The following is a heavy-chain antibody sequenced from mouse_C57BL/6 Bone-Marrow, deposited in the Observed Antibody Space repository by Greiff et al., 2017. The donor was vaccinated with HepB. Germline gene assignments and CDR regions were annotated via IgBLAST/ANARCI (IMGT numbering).Heavy chain of an antibody. V-gene: IGHV3-6*01. CDR1: GYSITSGYY. CDR3: ARAVAY. Sequence: EVQVVESGPGLVKPSQSLSLTCSVTGYSITSGYYWNWIRQFPGNKLEWMGYISYDGSNNYNPSLKNRISITRDTSKNQFFLKLNSVTTEDTATYYCARAVAYWGQGTLVTVSA. CDR2: ISYDGSN. J-gene: IGHJ3*01.